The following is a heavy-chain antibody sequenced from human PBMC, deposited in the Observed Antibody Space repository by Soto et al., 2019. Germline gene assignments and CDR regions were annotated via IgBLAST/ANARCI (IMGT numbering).Heavy chain of an antibody. Sequence: VQLVQSGAEVKKPGASVKVSCKSSGYTFTSYGISWVRQAPGQELEWMGWISAYNCNTNYAQKLQGRVTMTTDTSTSPAYGKLRSLRSDDTAMYYCARGFAGYCDYWGQGTLVTVSA. J-gene: IGHJ4*02. CDR3: ARGFAGYCDY. CDR1: GYTFTSYG. CDR2: ISAYNCNT. D-gene: IGHD6-13*01. V-gene: IGHV1-18*01.